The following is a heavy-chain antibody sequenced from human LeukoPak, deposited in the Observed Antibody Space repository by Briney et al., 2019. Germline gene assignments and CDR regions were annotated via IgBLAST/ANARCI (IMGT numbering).Heavy chain of an antibody. V-gene: IGHV1-58*01. CDR3: AAEGRPTVVTFRKGAVDL. J-gene: IGHJ3*01. CDR1: GFTFTSSA. D-gene: IGHD4-23*01. CDR2: IVVGSGNT. Sequence: SVKVSCKASGFTFTSSAVQWVRQARGQRLEWIGWIVVGSGNTNYAQKFQERVTITRDMSTSTVYMELSSLRSEDTAVYYCAAEGRPTVVTFRKGAVDLWGQGAMVTVSS.